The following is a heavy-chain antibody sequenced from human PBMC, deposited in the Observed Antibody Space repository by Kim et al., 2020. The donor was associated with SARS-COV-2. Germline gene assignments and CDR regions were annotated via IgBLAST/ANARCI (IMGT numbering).Heavy chain of an antibody. CDR3: ARGDERDIVVVPAAIDGILFDY. V-gene: IGHV4-31*03. Sequence: SETLSLTCTVSGGSISSGGYYWSWIRRHPGKGLEWIGYIYYSGSTYYNPSLKSRVTISVDTSKNQFSLKLSSVTAADTAVYYCARGDERDIVVVPAAIDGILFDYWGQGTLVTVSS. D-gene: IGHD2-2*01. J-gene: IGHJ4*02. CDR2: IYYSGST. CDR1: GGSISSGGYY.